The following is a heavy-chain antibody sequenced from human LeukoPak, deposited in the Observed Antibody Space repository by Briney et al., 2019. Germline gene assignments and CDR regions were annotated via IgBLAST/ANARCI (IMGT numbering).Heavy chain of an antibody. CDR3: ARMGMAARAYYFDY. CDR1: GFSVSSGSYY. Sequence: SETLSLTCTVSGFSVSSGSYYWSCLRQPPGKGLEWLGYIYYSGCTNYNPSPKSRVTISVATSKDQFSLKLSSVTAADTAVYYCARMGMAARAYYFDYWGQGTLVTVSS. CDR2: IYYSGCT. J-gene: IGHJ4*02. V-gene: IGHV4-61*01. D-gene: IGHD6-13*01.